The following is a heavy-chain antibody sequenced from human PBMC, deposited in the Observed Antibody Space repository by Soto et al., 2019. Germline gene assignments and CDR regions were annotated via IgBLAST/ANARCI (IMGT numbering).Heavy chain of an antibody. CDR2: ISTYNGNT. CDR1: GYTFTTYG. J-gene: IGHJ5*02. CDR3: ARAKVLITPNWFDP. D-gene: IGHD3-22*01. V-gene: IGHV1-18*01. Sequence: QVQLVQSAGEVKKPGASVKVSCKASGYTFTTYGITWVRQAPGQGLEYLGWISTYNGNTDFAQKVQNRVTFTTDTSTNTAYMELRSLRPDDTAVSYCARAKVLITPNWFDPWGQGTLVTVSS.